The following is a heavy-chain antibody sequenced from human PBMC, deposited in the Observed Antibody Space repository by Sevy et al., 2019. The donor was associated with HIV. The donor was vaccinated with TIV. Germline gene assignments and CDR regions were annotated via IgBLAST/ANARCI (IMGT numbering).Heavy chain of an antibody. CDR3: ARLGSSGWYVSDYYYMDV. D-gene: IGHD6-19*01. J-gene: IGHJ6*03. CDR1: GFTFSSYS. CDR2: ISSSSSYI. Sequence: GGSLRLSCAASGFTFSSYSMNWVRQAPGKGLEWVSSISSSSSYIYYADSVKGRFTISRDNAKNSLYLQMNSLRAEDTAVYYCARLGSSGWYVSDYYYMDVWGKGTTVTVSS. V-gene: IGHV3-21*01.